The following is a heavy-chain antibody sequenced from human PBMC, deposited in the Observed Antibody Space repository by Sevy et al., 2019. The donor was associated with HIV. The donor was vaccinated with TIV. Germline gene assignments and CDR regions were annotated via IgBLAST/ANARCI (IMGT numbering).Heavy chain of an antibody. CDR1: GFPFSSYA. CDR2: ISGSGGSA. CDR3: AKGLRGTTTNNWFDP. Sequence: GGSLRLSCAASGFPFSSYAMSWVRQAPGKGLEWVSTISGSGGSAYYADSVKGRFTISRDNSKNRLFLQMHSLRAEDTAVYYCAKGLRGTTTNNWFDPWGQGTLVTVSS. D-gene: IGHD4-17*01. J-gene: IGHJ5*02. V-gene: IGHV3-23*01.